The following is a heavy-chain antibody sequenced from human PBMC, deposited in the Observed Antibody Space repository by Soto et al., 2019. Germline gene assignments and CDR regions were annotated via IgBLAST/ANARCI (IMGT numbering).Heavy chain of an antibody. Sequence: QVQLVESGGGVVQPGRSLILSCAASGFTFSSYGMHWVRQAPGKGLEWVAVIWYDGSNKYYADSVKGRFTISRDNSKNTLYVQMNSLRAEDTAVYYCARDRRDCSGGSCYSMIDYWGQGTLVTVSS. CDR2: IWYDGSNK. CDR1: GFTFSSYG. D-gene: IGHD2-15*01. J-gene: IGHJ4*02. V-gene: IGHV3-33*01. CDR3: ARDRRDCSGGSCYSMIDY.